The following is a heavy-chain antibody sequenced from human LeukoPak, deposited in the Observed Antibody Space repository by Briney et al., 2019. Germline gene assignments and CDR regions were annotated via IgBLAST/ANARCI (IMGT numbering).Heavy chain of an antibody. CDR1: GFTFSDFN. D-gene: IGHD6-13*01. CDR2: ISRSGSTK. J-gene: IGHJ4*02. V-gene: IGHV3-11*01. Sequence: PGGSLRLSCAASGFTFSDFNMRWIRQAPGKGLEWVSSISRSGSTKYYADSVKGRFTISRDNAKNSLYLQMNSLRAEDVALYYCAKSTRPGYSSSWSYFDYWGQGTLVTVSS. CDR3: AKSTRPGYSSSWSYFDY.